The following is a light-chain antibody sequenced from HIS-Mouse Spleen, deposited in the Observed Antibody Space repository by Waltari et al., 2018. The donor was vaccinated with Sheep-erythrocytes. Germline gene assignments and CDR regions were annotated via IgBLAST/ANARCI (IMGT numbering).Light chain of an antibody. V-gene: IGKV3-11*01. CDR2: DAS. CDR3: QQRSNWYT. J-gene: IGKJ2*01. Sequence: EIVLTQSPGTLSLSPGERATLSCRASQSVSSYLAWYQQKPGQAPRLLIYDASNSATGIPARFSGSGSGTDFTLTISSLEPEDFAVYYCQQRSNWYTFGQGTKLEIK. CDR1: QSVSSY.